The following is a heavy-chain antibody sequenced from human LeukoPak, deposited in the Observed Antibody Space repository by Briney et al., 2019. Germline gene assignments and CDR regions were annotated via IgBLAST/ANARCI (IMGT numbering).Heavy chain of an antibody. V-gene: IGHV3-7*03. D-gene: IGHD3-10*01. Sequence: GGSLRLTCAAFGFTFSNYWMTWVRQAPGKGLEWVASIKQDGSGTYYVDSVKGRFTFSRDNAKNSVYLQMSSLRAEDTAVYYCTRDKSAGADTGSSFYYWGQGALVTVSS. J-gene: IGHJ4*02. CDR2: IKQDGSGT. CDR1: GFTFSNYW. CDR3: TRDKSAGADTGSSFYY.